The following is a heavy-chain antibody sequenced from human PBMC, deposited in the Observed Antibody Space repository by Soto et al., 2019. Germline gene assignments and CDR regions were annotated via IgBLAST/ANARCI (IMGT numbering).Heavy chain of an antibody. CDR2: ISGSGGST. V-gene: IGHV3-23*01. D-gene: IGHD3-3*01. CDR3: AKDRWSNGFLSYFDY. CDR1: GFTFSSYA. J-gene: IGHJ4*02. Sequence: GGSLRLSCAASGFTFSSYAMSWVRQAPGKGLEWVSAISGSGGSTYYADSVKGRFTISRDNSKNTLYLQMNSLRAEDTAVHYCAKDRWSNGFLSYFDYRGQGTLVTVSS.